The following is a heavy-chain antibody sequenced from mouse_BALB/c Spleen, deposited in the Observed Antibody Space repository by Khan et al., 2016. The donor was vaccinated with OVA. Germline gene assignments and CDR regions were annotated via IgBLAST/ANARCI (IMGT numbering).Heavy chain of an antibody. J-gene: IGHJ2*01. V-gene: IGHV3-2*02. CDR2: ISYSGST. Sequence: EVQLQESGPGLVKPSQTLSLTCTVTGYSITSGYGWNWIRQFPGNKLEWMGYISYSGSTNYNPSLKSRISITLDTSKNQFFLQLNSVTTEDTATYYCARTARIKYWGQGTTLTVSS. D-gene: IGHD1-2*01. CDR1: GYSITSGYG. CDR3: ARTARIKY.